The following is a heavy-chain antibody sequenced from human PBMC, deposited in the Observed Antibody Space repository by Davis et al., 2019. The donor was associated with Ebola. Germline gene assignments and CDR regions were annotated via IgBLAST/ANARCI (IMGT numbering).Heavy chain of an antibody. Sequence: SVKVSCKASGFTFTSSAVQWVRQARGQRFEWIGWIVVGSGNTNYAQKFQERVTITRDMSTSTAYMELSSLRSEDTAVYYCAADATYYYYYGMDVWGQGTTVTVSS. V-gene: IGHV1-58*01. CDR2: IVVGSGNT. CDR3: AADATYYYYYGMDV. J-gene: IGHJ6*02. CDR1: GFTFTSSA.